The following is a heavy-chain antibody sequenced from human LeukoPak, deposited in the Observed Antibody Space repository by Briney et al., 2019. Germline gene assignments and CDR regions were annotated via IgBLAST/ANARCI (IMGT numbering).Heavy chain of an antibody. CDR2: IIPIFGTA. V-gene: IGHV1-69*01. CDR3: ARDRGERAFDI. D-gene: IGHD1-1*01. CDR1: GAPFSALA. J-gene: IGHJ3*02. Sequence: GAPVRASGRASGAPFSALATGWVRKAPGQGLEGMGGIIPIFGTANYAQKFQGRVTITADESTSTAYMELSSLRSEDTAVYYCARDRGERAFDIWGQGTMVTVSS.